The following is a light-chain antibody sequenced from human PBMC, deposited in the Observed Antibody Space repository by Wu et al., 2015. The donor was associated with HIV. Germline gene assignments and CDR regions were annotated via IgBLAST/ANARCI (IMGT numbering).Light chain of an antibody. J-gene: IGKJ5*01. Sequence: EIVLTQSPGTLSLSPGERATLSCRASQSVSSSCLAWYQQKHGQTPRLLIYGASHRATGIPDRFSGSGSGTDFTLTISRLEPEDFAVYYCQQYDRSPPTTFGQGTRLEIK. CDR1: QSVSSSC. CDR2: GAS. CDR3: QQYDRSPPTT. V-gene: IGKV3-20*01.